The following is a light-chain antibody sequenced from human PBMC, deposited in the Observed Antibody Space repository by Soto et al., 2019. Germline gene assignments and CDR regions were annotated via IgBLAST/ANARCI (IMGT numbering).Light chain of an antibody. Sequence: EIVMTQSPATLSVSPGERATLSCRASESVGSNVAWYQQKPGQAPRVLIYGASIRATGIPARFSGSGSGTAFTLTISSLQSEDFALYCCQHHGNWPLITVGQGTRLEIK. CDR1: ESVGSN. CDR2: GAS. J-gene: IGKJ5*01. V-gene: IGKV3-15*01. CDR3: QHHGNWPLIT.